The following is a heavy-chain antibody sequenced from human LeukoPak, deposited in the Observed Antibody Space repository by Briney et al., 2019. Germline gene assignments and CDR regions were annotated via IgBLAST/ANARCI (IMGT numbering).Heavy chain of an antibody. CDR2: ISGSGGST. D-gene: IGHD3-10*01. CDR1: GFTFSSYA. V-gene: IGHV3-23*01. J-gene: IGHJ4*02. Sequence: GGSRRLSGAASGFTFSSYAMGWVRQAPGKGLEWVSAISGSGGSTYYADSVKGRFTISRANSKNTLYLQMNSLRAEDTAVYYCAKEQRITMVLGGRFDYWGQGTLVTVSS. CDR3: AKEQRITMVLGGRFDY.